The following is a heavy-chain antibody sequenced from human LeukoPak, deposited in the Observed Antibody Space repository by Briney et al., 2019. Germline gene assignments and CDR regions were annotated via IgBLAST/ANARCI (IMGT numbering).Heavy chain of an antibody. D-gene: IGHD3-16*01. CDR1: GYTFTSNH. J-gene: IGHJ6*02. CDR3: ATEGVWGVFSPLDGMDV. Sequence: GASVKLSCKASGYTFTSNHIHWVRQAPGQGLEWMGVINPSGGSTSYAQKFQGRVTMTEDTSTDTAYMELSSLRSEDTAVYYCATEGVWGVFSPLDGMDVWGQGTTVTVSS. CDR2: INPSGGST. V-gene: IGHV1-46*01.